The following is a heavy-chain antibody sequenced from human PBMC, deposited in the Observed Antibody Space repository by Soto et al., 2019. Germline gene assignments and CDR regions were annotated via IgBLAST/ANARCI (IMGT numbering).Heavy chain of an antibody. Sequence: GASVKVSCKASGGTFSSYAISWVRQAPGQGLEWMGGIIPIFGTANYAQKFQGRVTITADESTSTAYMELSSLRSEDTAVYYCAGEGGTRYQDYYYYYGMDVWGQGTTVTVS. CDR3: AGEGGTRYQDYYYYYGMDV. CDR1: GGTFSSYA. J-gene: IGHJ6*02. D-gene: IGHD1-1*01. CDR2: IIPIFGTA. V-gene: IGHV1-69*13.